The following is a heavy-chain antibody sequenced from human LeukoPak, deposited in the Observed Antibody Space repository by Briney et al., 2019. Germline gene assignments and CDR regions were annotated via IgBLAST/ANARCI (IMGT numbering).Heavy chain of an antibody. Sequence: GGSLRLSCVASGFTFSAYAMHWVRQAPGKGLEWVAVISHDGRNKYYADSVKGRLTFSRDNSKNTVYLQMNSLTTEDTAVYYCARDRAVVVAAAMAHWGQGTFVTVSS. J-gene: IGHJ4*02. CDR2: ISHDGRNK. CDR1: GFTFSAYA. D-gene: IGHD2-2*01. CDR3: ARDRAVVVAAAMAH. V-gene: IGHV3-30*04.